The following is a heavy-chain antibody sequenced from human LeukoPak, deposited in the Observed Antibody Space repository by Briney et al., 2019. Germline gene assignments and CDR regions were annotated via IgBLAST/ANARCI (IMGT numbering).Heavy chain of an antibody. CDR3: ARALPEYKAENWFDP. Sequence: SQTLSLTCAISGDSVSSNSAAWNWIRQSPSRGLEWLGRTYYGSKWYNDYAVSVKSRITINPDTSKNQFSLQLNSVTPEDTAVYYCARALPEYKAENWFDPWGQGTLVTVSS. CDR1: GDSVSSNSAA. CDR2: TYYGSKWYN. J-gene: IGHJ5*02. V-gene: IGHV6-1*01. D-gene: IGHD6-6*01.